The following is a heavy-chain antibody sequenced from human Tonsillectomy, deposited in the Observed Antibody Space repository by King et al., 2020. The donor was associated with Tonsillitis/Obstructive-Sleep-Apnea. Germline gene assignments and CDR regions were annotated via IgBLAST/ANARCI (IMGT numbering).Heavy chain of an antibody. CDR3: ARGWEGCTDTSYQKIFFDY. Sequence: VQLQQWGAGLLKPSETLSLTCAVYGGSFRDYNWSGIRQPPGKGLEWSGEINHSGSTNCNPSLKSRVIISVDTSKNQFSLKLTSVTAADTALYYCARGWEGCTDTSYQKIFFDYWAQGTLATVSS. CDR1: GGSFRDYN. D-gene: IGHD2-8*02. V-gene: IGHV4-34*01. J-gene: IGHJ4*02. CDR2: INHSGST.